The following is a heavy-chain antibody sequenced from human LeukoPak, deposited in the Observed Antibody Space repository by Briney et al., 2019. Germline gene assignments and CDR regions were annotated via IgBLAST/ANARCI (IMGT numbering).Heavy chain of an antibody. D-gene: IGHD2-15*01. CDR3: ARDSYCSGGSCYSSYYYYGMDV. V-gene: IGHV3-21*01. Sequence: GGSLRLSCAASGFTFSSYSMNWVRQAPGKGLEWVSSISSSSSYIYYADSVKGRFTISRDNAKNSLYLQMNSLRAEDTAVYYCARDSYCSGGSCYSSYYYYGMDVWGQGTTVTVSS. CDR1: GFTFSSYS. J-gene: IGHJ6*02. CDR2: ISSSSSYI.